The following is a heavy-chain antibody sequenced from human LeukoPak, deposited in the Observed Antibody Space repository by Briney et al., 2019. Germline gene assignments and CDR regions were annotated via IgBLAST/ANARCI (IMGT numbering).Heavy chain of an antibody. CDR2: ISGSGGST. V-gene: IGHV3-23*01. D-gene: IGHD3-22*01. CDR1: GFTFSSYA. CDR3: AKDWEGNTYSSYYYYYYGMDV. Sequence: GGSLRLSCAASGFTFSSYAMSWVRQAPGKGLEWVSAISGSGGSTYYADSVKGRFTISRDNSKNTLYLQMNSLRAEDTAVYYCAKDWEGNTYSSYYYYYYGMDVWGQGTTVTVSS. J-gene: IGHJ6*02.